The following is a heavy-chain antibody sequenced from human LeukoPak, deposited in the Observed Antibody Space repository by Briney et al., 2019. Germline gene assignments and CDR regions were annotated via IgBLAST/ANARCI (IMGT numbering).Heavy chain of an antibody. CDR1: GYTFTGYY. CDR3: ARVAAADSYYFDY. CDR2: IIPIFGTA. D-gene: IGHD6-13*01. J-gene: IGHJ4*02. V-gene: IGHV1-69*05. Sequence: GASVKVSCKASGYTFTGYYMHWVRQAPGQGLEWMGGIIPIFGTANYAQKFQGRVTITTDESTSTAYMELSSLRSEDTAVYYCARVAAADSYYFDYWGQGTLVTVSS.